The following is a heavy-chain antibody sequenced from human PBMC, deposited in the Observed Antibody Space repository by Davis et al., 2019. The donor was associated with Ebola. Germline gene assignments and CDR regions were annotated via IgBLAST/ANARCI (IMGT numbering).Heavy chain of an antibody. D-gene: IGHD6-6*01. V-gene: IGHV3-49*03. CDR1: GFTFGDYA. Sequence: PGGSLRLSCTGSGFTFGDYAMSWFRQAPGKGLEWVGYITSKAYGGTPDYAASVKGRFTISRDDSKGIAYLQMSSLKSEGTALYYCTRQIDRSSSDYWGQGTLVTVSS. CDR3: TRQIDRSSSDY. J-gene: IGHJ4*02. CDR2: ITSKAYGGTP.